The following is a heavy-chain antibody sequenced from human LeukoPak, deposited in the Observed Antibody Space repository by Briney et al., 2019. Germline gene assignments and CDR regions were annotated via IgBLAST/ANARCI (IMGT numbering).Heavy chain of an antibody. D-gene: IGHD3-22*01. CDR1: GFTFSSYA. Sequence: GGSLRLSCAASGFTFSSYAMSWVRQAPGMGLEWVSSIGSSGDITYYADSVKGRFTISRDNSKNTLYLQMNSLRAEDTAVYYCARWGTHSSGSIDYWGQGTLVTVSS. J-gene: IGHJ4*02. CDR3: ARWGTHSSGSIDY. CDR2: IGSSGDIT. V-gene: IGHV3-23*01.